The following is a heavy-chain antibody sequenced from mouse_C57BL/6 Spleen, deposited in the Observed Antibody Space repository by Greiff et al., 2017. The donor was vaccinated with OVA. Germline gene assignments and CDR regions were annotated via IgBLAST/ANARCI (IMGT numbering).Heavy chain of an antibody. CDR1: GFSLTSYG. D-gene: IGHD2-3*01. CDR3: ARNEGNGYYVGYAMDY. CDR2: IWSGGST. J-gene: IGHJ4*01. V-gene: IGHV2-2*01. Sequence: VHLVESGPGLVQPSQSLSITCTVSGFSLTSYGVHWVRQSPGKGLEWLGVIWSGGSTDYNAAFISRLSISKDNSKSQVFFNMNSLQADDTTRYYCARNEGNGYYVGYAMDYWGQGTSVTVSS.